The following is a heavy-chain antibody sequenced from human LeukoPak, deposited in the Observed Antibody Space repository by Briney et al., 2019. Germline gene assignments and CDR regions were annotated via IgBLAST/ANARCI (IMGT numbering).Heavy chain of an antibody. J-gene: IGHJ4*02. V-gene: IGHV3-64*01. D-gene: IGHD6-19*01. CDR2: ISSNGDGT. Sequence: GGSLRLSCAASGFTFSSYAMHWVRQAPGKGLEYVSAISSNGDGTYYANSVKGRFTISRDNSKNTLYLQMGSLRAEDMAVYYCAIENSGSGSYYFDYWGQGTLVTVSS. CDR3: AIENSGSGSYYFDY. CDR1: GFTFSSYA.